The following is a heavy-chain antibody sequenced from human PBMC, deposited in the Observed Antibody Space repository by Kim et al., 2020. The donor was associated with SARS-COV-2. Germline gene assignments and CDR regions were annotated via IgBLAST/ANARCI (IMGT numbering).Heavy chain of an antibody. Sequence: GGSLRLSCAASGFTFSSYAMHWVRQAPGKGLEWVAVISYDGSNKDYADSVKGRFTISRDNSKNTLYLQMNSLRAEDTAVYYCARGRSGGYLGAFDIWGQGTMVTVSS. CDR3: ARGRSGGYLGAFDI. D-gene: IGHD3-10*01. V-gene: IGHV3-30*04. CDR2: ISYDGSNK. CDR1: GFTFSSYA. J-gene: IGHJ3*02.